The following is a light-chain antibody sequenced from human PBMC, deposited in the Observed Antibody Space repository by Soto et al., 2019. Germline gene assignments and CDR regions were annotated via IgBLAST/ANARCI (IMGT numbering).Light chain of an antibody. Sequence: DIQMTQSPSSLSASVGDRVTITCRASQSINTFLNWYQKKPGKAPNLLIYGASSLQGGVPSRFSGSGSGTDFTLTISSLQPEDFAAYYCQQSYSTPETFGQGTKVDIK. J-gene: IGKJ1*01. CDR3: QQSYSTPET. CDR1: QSINTF. V-gene: IGKV1-39*01. CDR2: GAS.